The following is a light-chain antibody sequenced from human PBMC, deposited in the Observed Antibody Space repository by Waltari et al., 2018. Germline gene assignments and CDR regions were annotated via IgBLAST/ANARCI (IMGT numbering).Light chain of an antibody. V-gene: IGLV1-40*01. CDR3: QTYDSSLSGYV. CDR1: SSNIGAGYD. Sequence: QSVLTQPPSVSRAPGQRVTISCTGSSSNIGAGYDVHWYQQLPGTAPKLLLYGNSKPPSGVPDRFSGSKSSTTASLAIIGLQADDEADYYCQTYDSSLSGYVFGTGTKVTVL. CDR2: GNS. J-gene: IGLJ1*01.